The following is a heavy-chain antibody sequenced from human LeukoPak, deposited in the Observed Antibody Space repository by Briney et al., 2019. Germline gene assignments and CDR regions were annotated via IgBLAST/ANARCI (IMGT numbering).Heavy chain of an antibody. J-gene: IGHJ4*02. CDR1: GYSFTTYA. CDR3: ARCSSTWYFDY. V-gene: IGHV1-3*03. CDR2: INADNGNT. Sequence: ASVKVSCKASGYSFTTYAMRWVRQAPGQRLEWMGWINADNGNTKYSQEFQGRVTFTRDTSASTAYMELSSLRSEDMAVYFCARCSSTWYFDYWGQGTLVTVSS. D-gene: IGHD6-13*01.